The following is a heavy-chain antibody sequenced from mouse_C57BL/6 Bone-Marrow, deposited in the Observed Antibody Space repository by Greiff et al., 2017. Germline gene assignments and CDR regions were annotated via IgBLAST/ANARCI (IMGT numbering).Heavy chain of an antibody. CDR3: ARSLRGY. J-gene: IGHJ2*01. CDR2: IDPTGGGT. D-gene: IGHD1-1*01. V-gene: IGHV1-72*01. Sequence: VQLQQPGAELVKPGASVKLSCKASGYTFTSYWMHWVKQRPGRGLEWIGRIDPTGGGTKYNEKFKSKATLTVDKASSTPYMQLTSLTSEDSAVYYCARSLRGYGGQGTTLTVSS. CDR1: GYTFTSYW.